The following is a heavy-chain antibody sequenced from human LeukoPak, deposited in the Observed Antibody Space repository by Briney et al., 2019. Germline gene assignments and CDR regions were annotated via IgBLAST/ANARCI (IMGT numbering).Heavy chain of an antibody. CDR2: ISDTGRT. V-gene: IGHV4-59*01. CDR1: GASLSIYY. J-gene: IGHJ5*02. CDR3: ATGYYEAFAT. Sequence: PSETLSLTCSVSGASLSIYYWDSRRQSPGKGLEWIGYISDTGRTDSNPSLKSRVNISLDMSKKQFSLRLRSVTAADSAVSYCATGYYEAFATWGPGILVTVSS. D-gene: IGHD3-22*01.